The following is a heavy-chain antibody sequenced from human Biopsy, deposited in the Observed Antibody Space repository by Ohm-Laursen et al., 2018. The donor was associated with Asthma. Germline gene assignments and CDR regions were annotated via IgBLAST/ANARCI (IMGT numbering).Heavy chain of an antibody. CDR2: MYYSGSA. D-gene: IGHD1-1*01. CDR3: ARDGGLTSYPGTFHI. Sequence: GTLSLTCSVSGGAIRTSGYYWGWIRQPPGKGLEWIGSMYYSGSAYYNPSLESRVTISVDTSKNQFSLKLSSVTAADTAVYYCARDGGLTSYPGTFHIWGQGTMVTVSS. J-gene: IGHJ3*02. V-gene: IGHV4-39*02. CDR1: GGAIRTSGYY.